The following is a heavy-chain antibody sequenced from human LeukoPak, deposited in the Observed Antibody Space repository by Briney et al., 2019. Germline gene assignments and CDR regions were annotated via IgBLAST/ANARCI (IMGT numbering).Heavy chain of an antibody. J-gene: IGHJ4*02. V-gene: IGHV3-30*03. CDR1: GFTFSSYG. D-gene: IGHD3-3*01. CDR3: ARTRFLEWFFFDY. Sequence: PGGSLRLSCAASGFTFSSYGMHWVRQAPGKGLEWVAVISYDGSNKYYADSVKGRFTISRDNSKNTLYLQMNSLRAEDTAVYYCARTRFLEWFFFDYWGQGTLVTVSS. CDR2: ISYDGSNK.